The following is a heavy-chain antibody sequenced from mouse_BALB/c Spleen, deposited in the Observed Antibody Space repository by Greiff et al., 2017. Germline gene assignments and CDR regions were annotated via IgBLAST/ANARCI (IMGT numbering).Heavy chain of an antibody. CDR3: ARPDDGFAY. J-gene: IGHJ3*01. CDR1: GFTFSSYG. D-gene: IGHD2-12*01. Sequence: EVQGVESGGDLVKPGGSLKLSCAASGFTFSSYGMSWVRQTPDKRLEWVATISSGGSYTYYPDSVKGRFTISRDNAKNTLYLQMSSLKSEDTAMYYCARPDDGFAYWGQGTLVTVSA. CDR2: ISSGGSYT. V-gene: IGHV5-6*01.